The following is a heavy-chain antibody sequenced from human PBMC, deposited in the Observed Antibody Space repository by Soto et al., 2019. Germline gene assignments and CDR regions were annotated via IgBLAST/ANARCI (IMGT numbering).Heavy chain of an antibody. V-gene: IGHV4-4*07. D-gene: IGHD3-3*01. J-gene: IGHJ4*02. CDR1: GGSISNYY. Sequence: PSETLSPTCTVSGGSISNYYCNWIGQPAGKGLEWIGRIDTSGSTNYNPSLKSRVTMSVDTSKQEFSMKLSSVTAADTALYYCARGGQDFWSGPFDYWGRGALVTVSS. CDR3: ARGGQDFWSGPFDY. CDR2: IDTSGST.